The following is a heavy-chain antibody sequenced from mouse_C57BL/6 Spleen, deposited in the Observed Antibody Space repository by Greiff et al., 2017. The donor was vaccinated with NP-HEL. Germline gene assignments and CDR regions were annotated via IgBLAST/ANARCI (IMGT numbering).Heavy chain of an antibody. D-gene: IGHD4-1*01. CDR2: INPNNGGT. Sequence: EVQLQQSGPELVKPGASVKISCKASGYTFTDYYMNWVKQSHGKSLEWIGDINPNNGGTSYNQKFKGKATLTVDKSSSTAYMELSSLTSEDSAVYYCAITGSWFAYWGQGTLVTVSA. J-gene: IGHJ3*01. V-gene: IGHV1-26*01. CDR3: AITGSWFAY. CDR1: GYTFTDYY.